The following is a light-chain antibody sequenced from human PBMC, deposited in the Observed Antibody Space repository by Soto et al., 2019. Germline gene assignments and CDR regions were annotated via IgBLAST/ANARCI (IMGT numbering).Light chain of an antibody. J-gene: IGKJ4*01. CDR1: QGITSW. Sequence: DIQMTQSPSSVSAFVGDRVTITCRASQGITSWLAWYQQKPGEAPELLIYAASSLQSGVPSRFSGSGSGTDFTLTISRQQPEDSSTYYCQQTASFPLIFGGGTKVEIK. CDR2: AAS. CDR3: QQTASFPLI. V-gene: IGKV1-12*01.